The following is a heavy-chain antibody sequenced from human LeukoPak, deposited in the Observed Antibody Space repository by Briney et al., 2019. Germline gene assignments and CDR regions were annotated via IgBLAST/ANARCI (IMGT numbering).Heavy chain of an antibody. CDR3: AKESTVTPGNVNWFDT. Sequence: SGGSLRLSCAASGFTFSSYDMHWVRQATGKGLEWVSAIGTAGDTYYPGSVKGRFTISRENAKNSLYLQMNSLRAGDTAVYYCAKESTVTPGNVNWFDTWGQGTLVTVSS. V-gene: IGHV3-13*01. J-gene: IGHJ5*02. CDR1: GFTFSSYD. D-gene: IGHD4-17*01. CDR2: IGTAGDT.